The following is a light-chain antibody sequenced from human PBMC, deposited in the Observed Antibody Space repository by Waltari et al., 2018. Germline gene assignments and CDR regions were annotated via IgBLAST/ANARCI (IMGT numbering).Light chain of an antibody. J-gene: IGKJ1*01. Sequence: AIRMTQSPSSLSASTGDRVTITCRASQSVCTYLAWYQQKPGKAPKLLIYAASTLQRGVPLRVSGSGSGTDFTLSISCLQSEDFATYYCQQYYDYQRSFGQGTKVEIK. CDR1: QSVCTY. V-gene: IGKV1-8*01. CDR2: AAS. CDR3: QQYYDYQRS.